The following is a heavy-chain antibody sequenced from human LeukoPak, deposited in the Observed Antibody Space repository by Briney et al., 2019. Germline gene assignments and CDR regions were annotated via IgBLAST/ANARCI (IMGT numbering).Heavy chain of an antibody. J-gene: IGHJ4*02. D-gene: IGHD6-19*01. CDR3: ARQISSGWTDSFDY. CDR1: GFTFSSYE. Sequence: GGSLRLSCAASGFTFSSYEMNWVRQAPGKGLEWVSVISGSGGTTYYADSVKGRFTTSRDNSKNTLYLQMNSLRAEDTAVYYCARQISSGWTDSFDYWGQGTLVTVSS. CDR2: ISGSGGTT. V-gene: IGHV3-23*01.